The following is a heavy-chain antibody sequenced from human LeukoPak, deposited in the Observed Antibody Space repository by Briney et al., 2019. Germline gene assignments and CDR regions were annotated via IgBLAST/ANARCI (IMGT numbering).Heavy chain of an antibody. CDR2: INESGAT. J-gene: IGHJ4*02. CDR3: ARGRKYTSGYRVTELGSGYSDY. V-gene: IGHV4-34*01. D-gene: IGHD5-18*01. Sequence: SETLSLTCSVYGGSFNDYDWSWVRQAPGRGLQWIGEINESGATNCDPSLKSRVTMSIDTSKNQFSLKLSSVTAADTAVYYCARGRKYTSGYRVTELGSGYSDYWGQGTLVTVSS. CDR1: GGSFNDYD.